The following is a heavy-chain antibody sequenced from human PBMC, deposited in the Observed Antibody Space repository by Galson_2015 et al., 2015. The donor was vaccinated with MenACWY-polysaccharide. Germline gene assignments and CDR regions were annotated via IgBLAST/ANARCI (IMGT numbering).Heavy chain of an antibody. Sequence: SLRLSCAASGFTFSTRAMHWVRQAPGKGLDWVAYISDDGFSAHYADSVKGRFTISRDNSKNTLYLQIKSLRVEDSGVFYCVKEADSFDVWGQGTMVTVSS. V-gene: IGHV3-30*04. J-gene: IGHJ3*01. D-gene: IGHD3/OR15-3a*01. CDR2: ISDDGFSA. CDR3: VKEADSFDV. CDR1: GFTFSTRA.